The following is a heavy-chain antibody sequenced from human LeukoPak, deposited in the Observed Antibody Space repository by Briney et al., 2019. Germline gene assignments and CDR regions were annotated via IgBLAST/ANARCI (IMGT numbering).Heavy chain of an antibody. CDR3: AAARDYYDSSGYYYPDAFDI. CDR2: INPNSGGT. V-gene: IGHV1-2*02. J-gene: IGHJ3*02. Sequence: ASVKVSCKASGYTFTGYYMHWVRQAPGQGLEWMGWINPNSGGTNYAQKFQGRVTMTRDTSISTAYMELSRLRSGDTAVYYCAAARDYYDSSGYYYPDAFDIWGQGTMVTVSS. CDR1: GYTFTGYY. D-gene: IGHD3-22*01.